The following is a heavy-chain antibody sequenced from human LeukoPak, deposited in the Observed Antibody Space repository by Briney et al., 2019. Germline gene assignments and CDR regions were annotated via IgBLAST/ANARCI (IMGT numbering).Heavy chain of an antibody. CDR3: VKGGKGFLEWAEQLFDY. CDR1: GFTFSSYS. J-gene: IGHJ4*02. D-gene: IGHD3-3*01. Sequence: SLRLSCAASGFTFSSYSMNWVRQAPGKGLEWVSGISWNSGSIGYADSVKGRFTISRDNAKNSLYLQMNRLRAEDTALYYCVKGGKGFLEWAEQLFDYWGQGTLVTVSS. CDR2: ISWNSGSI. V-gene: IGHV3-9*01.